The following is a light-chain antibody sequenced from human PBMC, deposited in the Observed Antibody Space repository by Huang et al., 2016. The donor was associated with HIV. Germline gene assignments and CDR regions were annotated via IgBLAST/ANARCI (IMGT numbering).Light chain of an antibody. V-gene: IGKV1-39*01. CDR1: QSINTS. J-gene: IGKJ1*01. CDR2: AAS. CDR3: QQTYTGVT. Sequence: DIQMTQSPSSLSASVGDRVTITCRASQSINTSLNWFQQNPGKAPKVLISAASTWQSGVPSRFSGVGSGTHFTLTITSLQPEDFATYYCQQTYTGVTFGQGTKVEIK.